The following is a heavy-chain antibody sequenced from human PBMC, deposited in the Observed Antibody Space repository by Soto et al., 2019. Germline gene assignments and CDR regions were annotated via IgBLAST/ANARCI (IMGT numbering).Heavy chain of an antibody. CDR2: IIPILGIA. Sequence: ASVKVSCKASVGTFSSYTISWVRQAPGQGLEWMGRIIPILGIANYAQKFQGRVTITADKSTSTAYMELSSLRSEDTAVYYCAREGEFNRNYVSYYGMDVWGQGTTVTVSS. V-gene: IGHV1-69*04. CDR1: VGTFSSYT. CDR3: AREGEFNRNYVSYYGMDV. D-gene: IGHD1-7*01. J-gene: IGHJ6*02.